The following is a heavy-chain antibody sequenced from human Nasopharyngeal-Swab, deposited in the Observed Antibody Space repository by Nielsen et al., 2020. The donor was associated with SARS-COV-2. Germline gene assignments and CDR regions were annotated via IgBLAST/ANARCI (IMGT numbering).Heavy chain of an antibody. V-gene: IGHV3-21*01. D-gene: IGHD2/OR15-2a*01. Sequence: VRQAPGKGLEWVSSISSSSSDRYYADSVKGRFTISRDNAKNSLYLQMNSLRAEDTAVYYCARDSNGMDVWGQGTTVTVSS. CDR3: ARDSNGMDV. J-gene: IGHJ6*02. CDR2: ISSSSSDR.